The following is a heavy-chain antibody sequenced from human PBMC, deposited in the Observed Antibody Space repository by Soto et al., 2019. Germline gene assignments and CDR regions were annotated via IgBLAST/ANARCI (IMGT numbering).Heavy chain of an antibody. V-gene: IGHV1-18*01. Sequence: QVQLVQSGAEVKKPGASVKVSCKASGYTFTSYGISWVRQAPGQGLEWMGWISAYNGNTNYAQKLQGRVTMTTDTSTSTAYRELRSLRSDDTAVYYCARERGDIVLVPAAMVTLGWFDPWGQGTLVTVSS. J-gene: IGHJ5*02. D-gene: IGHD2-2*01. CDR1: GYTFTSYG. CDR2: ISAYNGNT. CDR3: ARERGDIVLVPAAMVTLGWFDP.